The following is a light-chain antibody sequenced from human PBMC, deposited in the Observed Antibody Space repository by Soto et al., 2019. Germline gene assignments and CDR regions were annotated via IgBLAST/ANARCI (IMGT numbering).Light chain of an antibody. J-gene: IGKJ1*01. CDR2: AAS. Sequence: AIRMTQSPSSLSASTGDRVTIACRASQGISSYLAWYQQEPGKDPKILIYAASTLQSGVPSRFSGSGSGTEFTLTISRLQTDDFATYYCQHYNSYSEAVGQGTKWDIK. CDR1: QGISSY. CDR3: QHYNSYSEA. V-gene: IGKV1-8*01.